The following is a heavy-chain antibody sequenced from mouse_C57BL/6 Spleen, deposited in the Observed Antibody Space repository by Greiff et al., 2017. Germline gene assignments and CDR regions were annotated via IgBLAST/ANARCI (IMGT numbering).Heavy chain of an antibody. V-gene: IGHV5-4*03. CDR3: ARGLRDY. CDR1: GFTFSSYA. CDR2: ISDGGSYT. Sequence: EVKLMESGGGLVKPGGSLKLSCAASGFTFSSYAMSWVRQTPEKRLEWVATISDGGSYTYYPDNVKGRFTISRDNAKNNLYLQMSHLKSEDTAMYYCARGLRDYWGQGTTLTVSS. D-gene: IGHD3-3*01. J-gene: IGHJ2*01.